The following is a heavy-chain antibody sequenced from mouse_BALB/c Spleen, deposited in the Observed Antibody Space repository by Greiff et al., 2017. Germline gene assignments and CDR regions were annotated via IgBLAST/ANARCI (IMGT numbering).Heavy chain of an antibody. D-gene: IGHD2-4*01. Sequence: EVKLVESGGGLVQPGGSRKLSCAASGFTFSSFGMHWVRQAPEKGLEWVAYISSGSSTIYYADTVKGRFTISRDNPKNTLFLQMTSLRSEDTAMYYCARDYDYVYWYFDVWGAGTTVTVSS. CDR3: ARDYDYVYWYFDV. CDR2: ISSGSSTI. J-gene: IGHJ1*01. V-gene: IGHV5-17*02. CDR1: GFTFSSFG.